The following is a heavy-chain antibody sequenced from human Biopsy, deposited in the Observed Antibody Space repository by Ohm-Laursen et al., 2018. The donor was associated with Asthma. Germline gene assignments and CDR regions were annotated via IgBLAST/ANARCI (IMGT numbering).Heavy chain of an antibody. CDR1: GGSVSSGSYY. Sequence: TLSLTCTVSGGSVSSGSYYWSWIRQPPGKGLAWVSYISYSGSTDYNPSLKSLLTISMDTSKNQFSLKLSSVTAADTAVYYCARVPTTLRYFDLWGRGTLVTVSS. CDR2: ISYSGST. CDR3: ARVPTTLRYFDL. J-gene: IGHJ2*01. D-gene: IGHD2-15*01. V-gene: IGHV4-61*01.